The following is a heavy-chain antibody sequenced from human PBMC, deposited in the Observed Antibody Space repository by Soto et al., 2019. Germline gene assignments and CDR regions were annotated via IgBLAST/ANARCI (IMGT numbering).Heavy chain of an antibody. CDR1: GGSISSYY. CDR3: AKKIRELWFGSGGDYGMDV. D-gene: IGHD3-10*01. CDR2: ISYSGST. V-gene: IGHV4-59*08. J-gene: IGHJ6*02. Sequence: PSETLSLTCTVSGGSISSYYWIWIRQPPGKGLEWIGYISYSGSTNYNPSLKSRVTISVDTSKNQFSLKLSSVTAADTAVYYCAKKIRELWFGSGGDYGMDVWGQGTTVTVSS.